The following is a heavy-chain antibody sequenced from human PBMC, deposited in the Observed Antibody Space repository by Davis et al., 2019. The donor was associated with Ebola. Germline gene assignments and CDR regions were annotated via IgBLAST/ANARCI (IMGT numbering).Heavy chain of an antibody. CDR3: AKDPGVEMATIKGY. CDR2: ISYDGSNK. J-gene: IGHJ4*02. V-gene: IGHV3-30*18. D-gene: IGHD5-24*01. Sequence: GESLKISCAASGFTFSSYGMHWVRQAPGKGLEWVAVISYDGSNKYYADSVKGRFTISRDNSKNTLYLQMNSLRAEDTAVYYCAKDPGVEMATIKGYWGQGTLVTVSS. CDR1: GFTFSSYG.